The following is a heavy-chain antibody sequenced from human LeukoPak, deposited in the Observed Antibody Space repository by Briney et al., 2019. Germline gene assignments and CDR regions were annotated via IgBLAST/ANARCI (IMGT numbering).Heavy chain of an antibody. J-gene: IGHJ3*02. V-gene: IGHV3-72*01. D-gene: IGHD2-2*01. CDR3: ARVRYCSSTSCRGALDI. Sequence: GGSLRLSCAASEFTFSDHYMGWVRQAPGKGLEWVGRTRDKANSYTTEYAASVKGRFTISRDDSKNSLYLQMNSLKTEDTAVYYCARVRYCSSTSCRGALDIWGQGTMVTVSS. CDR2: TRDKANSYTT. CDR1: EFTFSDHY.